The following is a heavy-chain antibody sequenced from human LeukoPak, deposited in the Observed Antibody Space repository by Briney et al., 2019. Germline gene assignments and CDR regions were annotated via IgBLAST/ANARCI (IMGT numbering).Heavy chain of an antibody. CDR1: GGSISSYY. J-gene: IGHJ5*02. D-gene: IGHD3-3*01. V-gene: IGHV4-59*01. CDR2: IYYSGST. CDR3: ARAPGSGYP. Sequence: SETLSLTCTVSGGSISSYYWSWIRQPPGKGLEWIGYIYYSGSTNYNPSLKSQVTISVDTSKNQFSLKLSSVTAADTAVYYCARAPGSGYPWGQGTLVTVSS.